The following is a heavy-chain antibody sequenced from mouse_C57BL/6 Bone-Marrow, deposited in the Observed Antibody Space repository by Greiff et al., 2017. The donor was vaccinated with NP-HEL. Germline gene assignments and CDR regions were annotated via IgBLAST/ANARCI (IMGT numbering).Heavy chain of an antibody. J-gene: IGHJ3*01. CDR3: TTRYYYGSSFAY. CDR1: GFNIKDDY. Sequence: VQLKQSGAELVRPGASVKLSCTASGFNIKDDYMHWVKQRPEQGLEWIGWIDPENGDTEYASKFQGKATITADTSSNTAYLQLSSLTSEDTAVYYCTTRYYYGSSFAYWGQGTLVTVSA. CDR2: IDPENGDT. V-gene: IGHV14-4*01. D-gene: IGHD1-1*01.